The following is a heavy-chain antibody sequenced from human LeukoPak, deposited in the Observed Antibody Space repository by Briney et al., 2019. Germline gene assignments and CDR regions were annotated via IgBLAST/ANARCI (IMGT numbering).Heavy chain of an antibody. Sequence: GGSLRLSCAASGFTFSRNWMHWVRQAPGKGLVWVSRINSDGTTNYADFVKGRFTISRDNAKNTLYLQMNSLRAEDTAVYYCAREEATTVANDYWGQGTLVTVSS. J-gene: IGHJ4*02. CDR3: AREEATTVANDY. CDR1: GFTFSRNW. CDR2: INSDGTT. V-gene: IGHV3-74*01. D-gene: IGHD4-17*01.